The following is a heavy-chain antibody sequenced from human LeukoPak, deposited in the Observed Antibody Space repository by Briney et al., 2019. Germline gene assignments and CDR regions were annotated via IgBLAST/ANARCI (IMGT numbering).Heavy chain of an antibody. V-gene: IGHV1-69*01. CDR1: GGTFSSYA. CDR2: IIPIFGTA. J-gene: IGHJ5*02. D-gene: IGHD3-3*01. Sequence: SVKVSCKASGGTFSSYAISWVRQAPGQGLEWMGGIIPIFGTANYAQKFQGRVTITADESTSTAYMELSSLRSEDTAVYYCARGGAGFWRGYYVGFAPGGQGPLVPVPS. CDR3: ARGGAGFWRGYYVGFAP.